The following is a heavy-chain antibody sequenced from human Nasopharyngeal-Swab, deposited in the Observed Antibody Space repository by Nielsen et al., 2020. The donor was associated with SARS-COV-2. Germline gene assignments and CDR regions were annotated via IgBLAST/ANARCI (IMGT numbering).Heavy chain of an antibody. V-gene: IGHV4-39*01. CDR2: IYYSGST. Sequence: RQPPGKGLEWIGSIYYSGSTYYNPSLKSRVTISVDTSKNQFSLKLSSVTAADTAVYYCASGPAYIVVVVAKPFDYWGQGTLVTVSS. J-gene: IGHJ4*02. CDR3: ASGPAYIVVVVAKPFDY. D-gene: IGHD2-15*01.